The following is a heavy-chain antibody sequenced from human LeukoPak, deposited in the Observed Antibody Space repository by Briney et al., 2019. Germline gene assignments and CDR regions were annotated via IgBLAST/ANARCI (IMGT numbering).Heavy chain of an antibody. CDR1: GFIFSDFG. J-gene: IGHJ3*02. CDR3: ARDRALSAFDI. Sequence: GGSLSLSCAVSGFIFSDFGMHWVRQAPGKGLEWVAVISYNGNTKYYADSVKGRFTISRDNSKNTLYLQMNSLRAEDTAVYYCARDRALSAFDIWGQGTMVTVSS. CDR2: ISYNGNTK. V-gene: IGHV3-30*03.